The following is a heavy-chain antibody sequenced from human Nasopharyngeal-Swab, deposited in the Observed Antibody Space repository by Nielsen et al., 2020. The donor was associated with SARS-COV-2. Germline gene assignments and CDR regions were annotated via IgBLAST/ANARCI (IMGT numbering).Heavy chain of an antibody. V-gene: IGHV3-9*03. Sequence: VSCAASGFTFDDYAMHWVRQAPGKGLEWVSGISWNSGSIGYADSVKGRFTISRDNAKNSLYLQMNSLRAEDMALYYCAKDIGYSSPQGMDVWGQGTTVTVSS. D-gene: IGHD6-13*01. J-gene: IGHJ6*02. CDR2: ISWNSGSI. CDR3: AKDIGYSSPQGMDV. CDR1: GFTFDDYA.